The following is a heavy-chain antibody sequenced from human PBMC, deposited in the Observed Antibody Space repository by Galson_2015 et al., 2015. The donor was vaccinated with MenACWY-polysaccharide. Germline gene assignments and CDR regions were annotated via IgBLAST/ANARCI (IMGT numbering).Heavy chain of an antibody. D-gene: IGHD1-26*01. V-gene: IGHV3-20*01. Sequence: SLRLSCAASGFTFDDYGMSWVRHAPGKGLEWVSGINWNGGSTGYADSVKGRFTISRDNAKNSLYLQMNSLRAEDTALYHCAREVGVMGATHFDYWGQGTLVTVSS. CDR3: AREVGVMGATHFDY. CDR1: GFTFDDYG. J-gene: IGHJ4*02. CDR2: INWNGGST.